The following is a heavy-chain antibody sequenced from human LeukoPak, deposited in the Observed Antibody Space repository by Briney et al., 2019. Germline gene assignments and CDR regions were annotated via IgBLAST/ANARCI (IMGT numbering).Heavy chain of an antibody. CDR1: GYTFTSYY. CDR2: INPSGGST. J-gene: IGHJ5*02. V-gene: IGHV1-46*01. Sequence: ASVKVSCEASGYTFTSYYMHWVRQAPGQGLEWMGIINPSGGSTSYAQKFQGRVTMTRDTSTSTVYMELSSLRSEDTAVYYCARPGAPALFGEFSGLTNWFDPWGQGTLVTVSS. CDR3: ARPGAPALFGEFSGLTNWFDP. D-gene: IGHD3-10*02.